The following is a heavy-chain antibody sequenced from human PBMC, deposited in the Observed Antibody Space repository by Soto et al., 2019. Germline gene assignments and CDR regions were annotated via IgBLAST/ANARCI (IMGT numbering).Heavy chain of an antibody. CDR2: IYYSGNT. J-gene: IGHJ3*02. CDR1: GGSVNSGTYY. V-gene: IGHV4-61*01. Sequence: PSETLSLTCTVSGGSVNSGTYYWSWTRQPPGKGLEWIGYIYYSGNTNYNPSLKSRVTISVDTSKNQFSLKLSSVTAADTAVYYCARDPGYCSGGGCYSWAFDIWGQGTMVTVSS. CDR3: ARDPGYCSGGGCYSWAFDI. D-gene: IGHD2-15*01.